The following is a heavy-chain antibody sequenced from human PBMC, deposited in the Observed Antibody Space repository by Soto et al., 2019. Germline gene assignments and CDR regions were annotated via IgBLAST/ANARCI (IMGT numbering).Heavy chain of an antibody. CDR1: RFTFSNYD. V-gene: IGHV3-30*18. J-gene: IGHJ4*02. CDR2: ISYDGSNK. Sequence: QVQLVAAGGGVVQPGSSLRLSCAASRFTFSNYDMHWVRQAPGKGLEWVTVISYDGSNKYYTDYVKGRFTISRDNSKNPLYLQMNSLRPDDTAVYYCAKVSGQLPSSLDYWGQGTLVTVSS. D-gene: IGHD2-2*01. CDR3: AKVSGQLPSSLDY.